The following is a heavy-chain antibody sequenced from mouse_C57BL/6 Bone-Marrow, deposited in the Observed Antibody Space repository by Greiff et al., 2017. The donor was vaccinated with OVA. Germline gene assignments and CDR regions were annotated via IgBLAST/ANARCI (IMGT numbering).Heavy chain of an antibody. CDR2: IRNKANGYTT. CDR1: GFTFPDYY. CDR3: ASYYDGNSIDY. Sequence: EVKLMESGGGLVQPGGSLSLSCAASGFTFPDYYMSWVRQPPGQALEWLGFIRNKANGYTTEYSASVKGRFTISRDNSQSILYLQMNALRAEDNATDCCASYYDGNSIDYWGQGTTLTVSS. D-gene: IGHD1-1*01. J-gene: IGHJ2*01. V-gene: IGHV7-3*01.